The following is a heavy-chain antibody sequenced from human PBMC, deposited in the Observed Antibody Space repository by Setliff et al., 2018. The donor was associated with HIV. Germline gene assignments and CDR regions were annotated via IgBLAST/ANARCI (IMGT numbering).Heavy chain of an antibody. CDR3: AREIPYSFGYYFDY. CDR2: IYYSGST. D-gene: IGHD5-18*01. CDR1: GGSISSSSHY. J-gene: IGHJ4*02. Sequence: SETLSLTCTVSGGSISSSSHYWGWIRQPPGKGLEWIGNIYYSGSTYYNPSLKSRVTISVDTSKNQFSLKLRSVTAADTAAYYCAREIPYSFGYYFDYWGQGTLVTVSS. V-gene: IGHV4-39*07.